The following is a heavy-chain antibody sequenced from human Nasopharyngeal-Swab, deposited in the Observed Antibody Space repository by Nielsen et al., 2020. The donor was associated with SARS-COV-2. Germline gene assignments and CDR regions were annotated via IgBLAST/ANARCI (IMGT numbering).Heavy chain of an antibody. J-gene: IGHJ4*02. Sequence: WIRQPPGKGLEWIGYIYYTGSTMYNPSLKGRVTLSVDTSENQFSLRPTSVTAADSAVYYCARQDVSGSYRFMVYWGQGTLVTVSS. V-gene: IGHV4-59*08. D-gene: IGHD3-16*02. CDR2: IYYTGST. CDR3: ARQDVSGSYRFMVY.